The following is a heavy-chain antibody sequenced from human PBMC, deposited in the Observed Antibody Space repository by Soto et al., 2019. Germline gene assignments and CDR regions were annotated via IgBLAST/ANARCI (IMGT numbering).Heavy chain of an antibody. V-gene: IGHV2-70*01. Sequence: SGPTLVNPTQTLTLTCTFSGFSLSTSGMCVSWIRQPPGKALEWLALIDWDDDKYYSTSLKTRLTISKDTSKNQVVLTMTNMDPVDTATYYCARIPSAAGTYYYYGMDVWGQGTTVTVSS. CDR3: ARIPSAAGTYYYYGMDV. J-gene: IGHJ6*02. D-gene: IGHD6-13*01. CDR1: GFSLSTSGMC. CDR2: IDWDDDK.